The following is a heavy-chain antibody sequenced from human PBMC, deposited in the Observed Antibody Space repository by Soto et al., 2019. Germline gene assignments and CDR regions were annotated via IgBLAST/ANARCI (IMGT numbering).Heavy chain of an antibody. D-gene: IGHD3-3*01. CDR1: GYTFTSSD. CDR2: MNPNSGNT. CDR3: ARGSRITIFGVVINAYYYYYMDV. J-gene: IGHJ6*03. Sequence: ASVKVSCKASGYTFTSSDINWVRQATGQGLEWMGWMNPNSGNTGYAQKFQGRVTMTRNTSISTAYMELSSLRSEDTAVYYCARGSRITIFGVVINAYYYYYMDVWGKGTTVTVSS. V-gene: IGHV1-8*01.